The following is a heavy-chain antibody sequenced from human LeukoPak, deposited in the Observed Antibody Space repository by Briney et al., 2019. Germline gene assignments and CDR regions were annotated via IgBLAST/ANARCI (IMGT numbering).Heavy chain of an antibody. CDR3: ARQTGSGLFTLP. J-gene: IGHJ4*02. CDR1: GVSISISNSY. D-gene: IGHD3/OR15-3a*01. CDR2: IYYTWTT. V-gene: IGHV4-39*01. Sequence: SETLSLTCTVYGVSISISNSYWACIRQPPGKGLEWIGSIYYTWTTYYNASLKSRVTISIDTSKNQISLRLTSVTATDTAMYYCARQTGSGLFTLPGGQGTLVTVSS.